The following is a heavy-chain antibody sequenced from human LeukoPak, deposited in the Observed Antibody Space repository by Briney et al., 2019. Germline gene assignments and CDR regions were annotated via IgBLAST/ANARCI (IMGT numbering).Heavy chain of an antibody. CDR3: ARAYCSSTSCYETDYYFDY. CDR1: GFTFSSYS. V-gene: IGHV3-48*04. CDR2: ISSSSSTI. Sequence: GRSLRLSCAASGFTFSSYSMNWVRQAPGKGLEWVSYISSSSSTIYYADSVKGRFTISRDNAKNSLYLQMNSLRAEDTAVYYCARAYCSSTSCYETDYYFDYWGQGTLVTVSS. J-gene: IGHJ4*02. D-gene: IGHD2-2*01.